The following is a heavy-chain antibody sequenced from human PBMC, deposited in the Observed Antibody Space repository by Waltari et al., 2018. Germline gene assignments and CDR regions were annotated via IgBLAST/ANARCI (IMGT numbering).Heavy chain of an antibody. CDR1: GFTFSSYA. CDR2: ISGSGGST. V-gene: IGHV3-23*01. J-gene: IGHJ4*02. CDR3: AKDHRDYDSSGYYNDFDY. Sequence: EVQLLESGGGLVQPGESLRLSCAASGFTFSSYAMSWVRQAPGKGLEWVSAISGSGGSTYYADSVKGRFTISRDNSKNTLYLQMNSLRAEDTAVYYCAKDHRDYDSSGYYNDFDYWGQGTLVTVSS. D-gene: IGHD3-22*01.